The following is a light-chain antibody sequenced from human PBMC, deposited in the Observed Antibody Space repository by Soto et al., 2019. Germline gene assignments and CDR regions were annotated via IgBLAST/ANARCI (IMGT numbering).Light chain of an antibody. CDR1: QSLLHSNGNTY. Sequence: DIVMTQSPVSLSVTPGEPASISCRPSQSLLHSNGNTYSDWYRQKPGQSPQLLIYLVSNRASGVPDEFSGSGSGTDFTLRISRVEAEDVGVYYCMQGSQTLTFGGGTKVDIK. J-gene: IGKJ4*01. CDR2: LVS. CDR3: MQGSQTLT. V-gene: IGKV2-28*01.